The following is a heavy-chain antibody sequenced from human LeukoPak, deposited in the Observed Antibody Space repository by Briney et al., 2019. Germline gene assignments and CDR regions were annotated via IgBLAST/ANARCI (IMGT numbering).Heavy chain of an antibody. D-gene: IGHD3-10*01. CDR2: INTDGSIT. V-gene: IGHV3-74*01. CDR3: ARDRGPRTGFMVRGAYDY. J-gene: IGHJ4*02. CDR1: GFTFSDYW. Sequence: GGSLRLSCAASGFTFSDYWIHWVRQAPGKGLVWVSRINTDGSITNYADSVKGRFTISRDNAKNTLYLQMSSLRAEDTAVYYCARDRGPRTGFMVRGAYDYWGQGTLVTVSS.